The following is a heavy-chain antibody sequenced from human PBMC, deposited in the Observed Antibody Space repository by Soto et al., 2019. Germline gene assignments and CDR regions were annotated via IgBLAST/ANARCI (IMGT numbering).Heavy chain of an antibody. V-gene: IGHV1-58*01. J-gene: IGHJ6*02. CDR1: GFTFTSSA. CDR2: IVVGSGNT. Sequence: ASVKVSCKASGFTFTSSAVQWVRQARGQRLEWIGWIVVGSGNTNYAQKFQERVTITRDMSPSTAYMELSSLRSEDTAVYYCAAGFYYYYGMDVWGQGTTVTVSS. CDR3: AAGFYYYYGMDV.